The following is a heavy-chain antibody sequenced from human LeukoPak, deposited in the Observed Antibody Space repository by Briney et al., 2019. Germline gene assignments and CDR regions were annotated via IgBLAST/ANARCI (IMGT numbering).Heavy chain of an antibody. V-gene: IGHV3-48*03. CDR1: GFTFSSYE. CDR2: ISSSGSTI. CDR3: ARASAYGAYFDY. D-gene: IGHD4-17*01. Sequence: GGSLRLSCAASGFTFSSYEMNWVRQAPGKVLEWVSYISSSGSTIYYADSVKGRFTISRDNAKNSLYLQMNSLRAEDTAVYYCARASAYGAYFDYWGQGTLVTVSS. J-gene: IGHJ4*02.